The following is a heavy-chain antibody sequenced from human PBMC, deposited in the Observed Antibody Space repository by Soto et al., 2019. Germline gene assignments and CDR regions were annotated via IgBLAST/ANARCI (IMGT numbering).Heavy chain of an antibody. CDR2: IIPSSGNI. V-gene: IGHV1-8*01. Sequence: ASVMVSSSASGNTISSYDFNWVRQDIGNGLEWMGRIIPSSGNIGYAQKFQGRVTMTRDTAIRTAYMEVSRLRSDDTAVYYCARGRASGSYYLLDYWGQGTLVTVSS. CDR3: ARGRASGSYYLLDY. CDR1: GNTISSYD. J-gene: IGHJ4*02. D-gene: IGHD3-10*01.